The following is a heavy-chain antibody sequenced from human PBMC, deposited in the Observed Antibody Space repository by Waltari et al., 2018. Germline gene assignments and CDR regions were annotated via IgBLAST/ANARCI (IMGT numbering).Heavy chain of an antibody. CDR2: VYPEDGET. Sequence: EVQLVQSGAEVKKPGDTVKISCKASGYTFTDYYMPWVQQAPGKGLEWMGRVYPEDGETIYAEKFQGRVTITADTSTDTAYMELSSLRSEDTAVYYCATAYNYYDSSGYYADYWGQGTLVTVSS. CDR1: GYTFTDYY. V-gene: IGHV1-69-2*01. J-gene: IGHJ4*02. CDR3: ATAYNYYDSSGYYADY. D-gene: IGHD3-22*01.